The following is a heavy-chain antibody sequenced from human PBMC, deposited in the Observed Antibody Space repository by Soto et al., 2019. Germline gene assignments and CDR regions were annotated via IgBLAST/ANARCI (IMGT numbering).Heavy chain of an antibody. V-gene: IGHV3-64D*06. D-gene: IGHD1-26*01. Sequence: GGSVRLSCSASGFTFSSYAMHWVRQAPGKGLEYVSAISSNGGSTYYADSVKGRFTISRDNSKNTLYLQMSSLRAEDTAVYYCARDPRVGATSLDAFDIWGQGTMVTVSS. CDR1: GFTFSSYA. J-gene: IGHJ3*02. CDR3: ARDPRVGATSLDAFDI. CDR2: ISSNGGST.